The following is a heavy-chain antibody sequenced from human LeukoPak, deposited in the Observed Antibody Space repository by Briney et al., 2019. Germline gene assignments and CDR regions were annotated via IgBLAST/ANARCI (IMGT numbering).Heavy chain of an antibody. CDR1: GGSISSSSYY. CDR3: ARHPGQQLDNWFDP. J-gene: IGHJ5*02. V-gene: IGHV4-39*01. Sequence: SETLSLTCTVSGGSISSSSYYWGWIRQPPGKGLEWIGSIYYSGSTYYNPSLKSRVTISVDTSKNQFSLKLSSVTAADTAVYYCARHPGQQLDNWFDPWGQGTLVTVSS. CDR2: IYYSGST. D-gene: IGHD6-13*01.